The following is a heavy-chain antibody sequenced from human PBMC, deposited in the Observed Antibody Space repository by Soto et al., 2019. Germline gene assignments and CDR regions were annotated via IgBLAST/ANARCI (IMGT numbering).Heavy chain of an antibody. CDR1: GFTFSSYA. J-gene: IGHJ4*02. D-gene: IGHD6-19*01. Sequence: PGGSLRLSCAASGFTFSSYAMSWVRQAPGKGLEWVSVIYSGGSTYYADSVKGRFTISRDNSKNTLYLQMNSLRAEDTAVYYCARDRRYSSGWTFPEYYFDYWGQGTLVTVSS. CDR3: ARDRRYSSGWTFPEYYFDY. V-gene: IGHV3-53*01. CDR2: IYSGGST.